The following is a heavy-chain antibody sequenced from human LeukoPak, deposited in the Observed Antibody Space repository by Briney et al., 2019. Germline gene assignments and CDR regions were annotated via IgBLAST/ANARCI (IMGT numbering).Heavy chain of an antibody. V-gene: IGHV3-48*01. J-gene: IGHJ4*02. D-gene: IGHD1-26*01. Sequence: GGSLRLSCAASGFTFSSYCVTWVRQAPGKGLEWVSYISGNSSTIYYADSVKGRFTISRDNAKNSLYLQMNSLRAEDTAVYYCAKDLLGATPDYWGQGTLVTVSS. CDR1: GFTFSSYC. CDR2: ISGNSSTI. CDR3: AKDLLGATPDY.